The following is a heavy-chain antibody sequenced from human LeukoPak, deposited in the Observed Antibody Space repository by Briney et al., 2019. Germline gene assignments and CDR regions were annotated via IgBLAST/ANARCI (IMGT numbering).Heavy chain of an antibody. CDR1: GFTFSIYA. CDR3: AKERARWELPAD. D-gene: IGHD1-26*01. V-gene: IGHV3-23*01. CDR2: ISGSGGST. J-gene: IGHJ4*02. Sequence: PGGSLRLSCAASGFTFSIYAMSWVRPAPGEGGGWVSAISGSGGSTYYADSVKGRFTISRDNSKNTLYLQMNSLRAEDTAVYYCAKERARWELPADWGQGTLVTVSS.